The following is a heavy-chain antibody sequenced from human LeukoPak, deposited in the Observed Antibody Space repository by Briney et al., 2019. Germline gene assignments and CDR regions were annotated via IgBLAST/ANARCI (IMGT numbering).Heavy chain of an antibody. CDR3: ARGSDYDPFDP. J-gene: IGHJ5*02. CDR2: IYYSGST. V-gene: IGHV4-61*08. Sequence: PSETLSLTCAVSGGSISSGGYYWSWIRQPPGKGLEWIGYIYYSGSTNYNPSLKSRVTISVDTSKNQFSLKLSSVTAADTAVYYCARGSDYDPFDPWGQGTLVTVSS. D-gene: IGHD3-16*01. CDR1: GGSISSGGYY.